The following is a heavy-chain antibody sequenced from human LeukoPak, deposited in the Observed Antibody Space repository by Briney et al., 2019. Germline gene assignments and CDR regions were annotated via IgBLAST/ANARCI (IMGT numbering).Heavy chain of an antibody. CDR3: ARDHVEMAIGFDAFDI. J-gene: IGHJ3*02. CDR2: ISSSSSTI. V-gene: IGHV3-48*02. CDR1: GFTFSSYS. D-gene: IGHD5-24*01. Sequence: GGSLRLSCAASGFTFSSYSMNWVRQAPGKGLEWVSYISSSSSTIYYADSVKGRFTISRDNAKNSLYLQMNSLRDEDTAVYYCARDHVEMAIGFDAFDIWGQGTMVTVSS.